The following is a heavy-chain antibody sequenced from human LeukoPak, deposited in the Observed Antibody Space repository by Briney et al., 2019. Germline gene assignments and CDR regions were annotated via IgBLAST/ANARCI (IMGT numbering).Heavy chain of an antibody. V-gene: IGHV3-74*01. CDR1: GFTFGDYW. J-gene: IGHJ4*02. CDR2: IDTDGSSV. Sequence: PGGSLRLSCAASGFTFGDYWMHWVRRGPGRALVWISRIDTDGSSVNYADSAKGRFTISRDNAKNKLYLQMNNLTADDTAVYVCVRGRGHYFDFWGQGIQVNVSS. D-gene: IGHD3-10*01. CDR3: VRGRGHYFDF.